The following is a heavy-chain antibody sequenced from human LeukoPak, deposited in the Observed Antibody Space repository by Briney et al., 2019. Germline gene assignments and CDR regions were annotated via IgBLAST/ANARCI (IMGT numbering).Heavy chain of an antibody. CDR1: GFTFSSYG. D-gene: IGHD5-18*01. V-gene: IGHV3-30*18. CDR2: ISYDGSNK. Sequence: AGGSLRLSCAASGFTFSSYGMHWVRQAPDKGLEWVAVISYDGSNKYYADSVKGRFTISRDNSKNTLYLQMNSLRAEDTAVYYCANLYGDTAMVSPRYYYGLDVWGQGTTVTVSS. CDR3: ANLYGDTAMVSPRYYYGLDV. J-gene: IGHJ6*02.